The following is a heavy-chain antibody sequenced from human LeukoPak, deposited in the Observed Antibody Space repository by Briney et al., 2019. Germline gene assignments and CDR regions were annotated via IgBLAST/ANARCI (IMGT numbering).Heavy chain of an antibody. J-gene: IGHJ4*02. D-gene: IGHD2-2*01. CDR3: ARGGLIHRQDIVVVPAATVPHFDY. CDR2: INHSGST. Sequence: SETLSLTCAVYGGSFSGYYGSWIRQPPGKGLEWIGEINHSGSTNYNPSLKSRVTISVDTSKNQFSLKLSSVTAADTAVYYCARGGLIHRQDIVVVPAATVPHFDYWGQGTLVTVSS. V-gene: IGHV4-34*01. CDR1: GGSFSGYY.